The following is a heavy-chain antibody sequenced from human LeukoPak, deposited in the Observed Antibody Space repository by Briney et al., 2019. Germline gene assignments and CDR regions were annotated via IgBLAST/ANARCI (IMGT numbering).Heavy chain of an antibody. CDR3: ARGDKTVTSSLYYYDSSGYYAR. CDR1: GFTFSSYA. CDR2: ISYDGSNK. D-gene: IGHD3-22*01. V-gene: IGHV3-30-3*01. Sequence: GRSLRLSCAASGFTFSSYAMHWVRQAPGKGLEWVAVISYDGSNKYYADSVKGRFTISRDNSKNTLYLQMNGLRAEDTAVYYRARGDKTVTSSLYYYDSSGYYARWGQGTLVTVSS. J-gene: IGHJ4*02.